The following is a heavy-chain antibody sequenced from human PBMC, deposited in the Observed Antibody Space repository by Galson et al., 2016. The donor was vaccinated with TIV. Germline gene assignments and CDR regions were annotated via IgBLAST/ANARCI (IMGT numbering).Heavy chain of an antibody. Sequence: SLRLSCAASGFTFSSLSMHWVRQAPGKGLEWVSSISNTGSFKHYPDSLKGQFTISRDNAKNSVFLQMNSLRAEDTAVHYCARDHPQCWGFDCWGQGTLVTVSS. V-gene: IGHV3-21*03. CDR2: ISNTGSFK. D-gene: IGHD3-16*01. CDR3: ARDHPQCWGFDC. J-gene: IGHJ4*02. CDR1: GFTFSSLS.